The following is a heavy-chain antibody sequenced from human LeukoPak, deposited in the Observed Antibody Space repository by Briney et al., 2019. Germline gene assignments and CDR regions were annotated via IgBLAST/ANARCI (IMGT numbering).Heavy chain of an antibody. V-gene: IGHV3-21*01. CDR1: GFTFSSYS. CDR2: ISSSSSYV. CDR3: ARERYSGSYTDY. D-gene: IGHD1-26*01. Sequence: GGSLRLSCAASGFTFSSYSMNWVRQAPGKGLEWVSSISSSSSYVYYADSVKGRFTISRDNAKNSLYLQMNSLRAEDTAVYYCARERYSGSYTDYWGQGTLVTVSS. J-gene: IGHJ4*02.